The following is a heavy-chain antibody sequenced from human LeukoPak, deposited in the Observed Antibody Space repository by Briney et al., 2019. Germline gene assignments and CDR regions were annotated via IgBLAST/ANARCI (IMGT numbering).Heavy chain of an antibody. Sequence: PSETLSLTCTVSGGSISSYYWSWIRQPAGKGLEWIGRIYTSGSTNYNPSLKSRVTMSVDTSKNQFSLKLSSVTAADTAVYYCARLTVAGIGEDFDYWGQGTLVTVSS. CDR3: ARLTVAGIGEDFDY. V-gene: IGHV4-4*07. CDR1: GGSISSYY. CDR2: IYTSGST. D-gene: IGHD6-19*01. J-gene: IGHJ4*02.